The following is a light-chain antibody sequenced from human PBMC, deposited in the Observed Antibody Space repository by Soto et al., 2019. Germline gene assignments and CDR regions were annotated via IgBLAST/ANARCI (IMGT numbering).Light chain of an antibody. CDR1: QSVGTY. V-gene: IGKV3-11*01. CDR3: QHRGNWPIS. J-gene: IGKJ5*01. Sequence: EIVLAQSPATLSLSPGERATLSCWTSQSVGTYLAWYQHKPGRPPRLLIYGASQRATGIPARFSGSGSGTDFTLTISSLEPEDFAVYYCQHRGNWPISFGQGTRLEIK. CDR2: GAS.